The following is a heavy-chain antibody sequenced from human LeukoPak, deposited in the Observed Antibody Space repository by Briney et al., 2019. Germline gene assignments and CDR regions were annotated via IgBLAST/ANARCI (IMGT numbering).Heavy chain of an antibody. Sequence: SVKVSCKASGGTFSSYGISWVRQAPGQGLEWMGGIIPIFGTPNYAQKFQGRVTIIADESTSTAYMELSSLRSEDTAVYYCARGSGTITMVRGVFYGMDVWGQGTTVTVSS. CDR2: IIPIFGTP. J-gene: IGHJ6*02. V-gene: IGHV1-69*01. CDR1: GGTFSSYG. CDR3: ARGSGTITMVRGVFYGMDV. D-gene: IGHD3-10*01.